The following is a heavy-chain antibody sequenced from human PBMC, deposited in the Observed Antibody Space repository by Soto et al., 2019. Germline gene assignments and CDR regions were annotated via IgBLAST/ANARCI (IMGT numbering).Heavy chain of an antibody. Sequence: PSETLSLTCAVYGGSFSGYYWSWIRQPPGKGLEWIGEINHSGSTNYNPSLKSRVTISVDTSRNLFSLKLYSVTAADTAVYYFAKNGNTRIDTLGQGNLVTVSS. CDR3: AKNGNTRIDT. J-gene: IGHJ5*02. CDR1: GGSFSGYY. D-gene: IGHD1-1*01. V-gene: IGHV4-34*01. CDR2: INHSGST.